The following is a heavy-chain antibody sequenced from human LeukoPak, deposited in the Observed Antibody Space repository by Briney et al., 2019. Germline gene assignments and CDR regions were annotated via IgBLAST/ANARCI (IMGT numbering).Heavy chain of an antibody. V-gene: IGHV3-21*01. CDR1: GFTFSSYS. D-gene: IGHD6-6*01. Sequence: GGPLRLSCAASGFTFSSYSMNWVRQAPGKGLEWVSSISSSSSYIYYADSVRGRFTISRDNSKNTLYLQMNSLRAEDTAVYYCARDLRGGGGSSSSPAWGQGTLVTVSS. J-gene: IGHJ5*02. CDR2: ISSSSSYI. CDR3: ARDLRGGGGSSSSPA.